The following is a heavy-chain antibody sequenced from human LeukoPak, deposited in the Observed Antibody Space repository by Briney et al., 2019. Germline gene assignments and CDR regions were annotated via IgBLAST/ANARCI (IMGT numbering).Heavy chain of an antibody. D-gene: IGHD2-15*01. Sequence: QPGGSLRLSCAASGFIFSNFAMSWVRQAPGKGPEWVSTISGSGGNTYYTDSVKDRFTISRDNSKNTLYLQMNSLRAEDTAVYYCAKEDYCSGGSCYWLAFDFWGQGTMVTVSS. V-gene: IGHV3-23*01. CDR3: AKEDYCSGGSCYWLAFDF. CDR1: GFIFSNFA. J-gene: IGHJ3*01. CDR2: ISGSGGNT.